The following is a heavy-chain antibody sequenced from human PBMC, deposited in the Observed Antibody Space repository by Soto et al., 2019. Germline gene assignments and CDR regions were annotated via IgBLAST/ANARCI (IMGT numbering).Heavy chain of an antibody. V-gene: IGHV1-3*01. J-gene: IGHJ4*02. CDR1: GYTFTSYA. D-gene: IGHD3-3*01. CDR2: INAGNGNT. Sequence: ASVKVSCKASGYTFTSYAMHWVRQAPGQRLEWMGWINAGNGNTKYSQKFQGRVTITRDTSASTAYMELSSLRSEDTAVYYCTREEDFQAFDYWGQGTLVTVSS. CDR3: TREEDFQAFDY.